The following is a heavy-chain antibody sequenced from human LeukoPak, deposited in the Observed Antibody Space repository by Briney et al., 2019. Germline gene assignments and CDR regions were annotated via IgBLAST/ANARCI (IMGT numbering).Heavy chain of an antibody. J-gene: IGHJ3*02. Sequence: SETLSHTCTVSGGSISSSSYYWGWIRQPPGKGLEWIGSIYYSGSTYYNPSLKSRVTISVDTSKNQFSLKLSSVTAADTAVYYCAGYCSSTSCPNNAFDIWGQGTMVTVSS. CDR2: IYYSGST. D-gene: IGHD2-2*01. CDR3: AGYCSSTSCPNNAFDI. CDR1: GGSISSSSYY. V-gene: IGHV4-39*01.